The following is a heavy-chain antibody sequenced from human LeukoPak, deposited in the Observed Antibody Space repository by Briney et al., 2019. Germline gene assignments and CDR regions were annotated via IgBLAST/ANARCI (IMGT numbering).Heavy chain of an antibody. CDR1: GYTLTELS. Sequence: ASVRVSCKVSGYTLTELSMHWVRQAPGKGLEWMGGFDPEDGETIYAQKFQGRVTMTEDTSTDTAYMELSSLRSEDTAVYYCATAGSGYSTLAEYFQHWGQGTLVTVSS. CDR2: FDPEDGET. J-gene: IGHJ1*01. V-gene: IGHV1-24*01. CDR3: ATAGSGYSTLAEYFQH. D-gene: IGHD3-22*01.